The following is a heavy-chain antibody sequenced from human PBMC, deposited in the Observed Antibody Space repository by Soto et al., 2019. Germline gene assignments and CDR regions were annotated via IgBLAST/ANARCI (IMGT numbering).Heavy chain of an antibody. CDR2: IYPSDSDT. V-gene: IGHV5-51*01. D-gene: IGHD3-3*01. CDR1: GYNFAGYC. J-gene: IGHJ4*02. Sequence: PGESLKIACKGSGYNFAGYCIAWVRQMPGKGRDWMGIIYPSDSDTRYRPSFQGQVTISADKSISSAYLQGRSLRASDTAMHYCARGGVSTRTFDYWGQGTPVTVSS. CDR3: ARGGVSTRTFDY.